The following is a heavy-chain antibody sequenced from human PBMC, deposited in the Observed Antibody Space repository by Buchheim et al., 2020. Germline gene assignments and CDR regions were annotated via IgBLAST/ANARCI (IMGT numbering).Heavy chain of an antibody. D-gene: IGHD6-19*01. J-gene: IGHJ1*01. CDR2: ISSDGHNQ. Sequence: QVQLVESGGGVVQPGRSLRLSCVGSGFTFSIYGIHWVRRAPGKGLEWVSAISSDGHNQYYVDSVKGRFTISRDDSKTPLYLQMNSLRDEDTAVYYCVRDETYSSGWYAVGLWGQGTL. CDR3: VRDETYSSGWYAVGL. CDR1: GFTFSIYG. V-gene: IGHV3-30*03.